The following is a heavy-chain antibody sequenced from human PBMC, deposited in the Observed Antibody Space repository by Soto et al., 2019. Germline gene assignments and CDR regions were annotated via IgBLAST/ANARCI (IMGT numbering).Heavy chain of an antibody. CDR3: AGGGVGATLGKIWFDP. CDR2: IIPSFGTA. Sequence: QVQLVQSGAEVKKPGSSVKVSCKASGGTFSSYAISWVRQAPGQGLEWRGGIIPSFGTANYAQKFQGRVTITAEESTSTAYMELSSLRSEDTAVYYCAGGGVGATLGKIWFDPWGQGTLVTVSS. V-gene: IGHV1-69*01. D-gene: IGHD1-26*01. CDR1: GGTFSSYA. J-gene: IGHJ5*02.